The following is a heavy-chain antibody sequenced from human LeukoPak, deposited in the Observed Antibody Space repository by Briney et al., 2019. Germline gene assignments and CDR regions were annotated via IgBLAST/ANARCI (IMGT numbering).Heavy chain of an antibody. J-gene: IGHJ4*02. CDR3: ARDKQPCYFDY. Sequence: ASVKVSCKASGYTFTSYDINWVRQATGQGLEWMGWMNPNSGNTGYAQKFQGRVTITADKSTSTAYMELSSLRSEDTAVYYCARDKQPCYFDYWGQGTLVTVSS. V-gene: IGHV1-8*03. CDR2: MNPNSGNT. CDR1: GYTFTSYD.